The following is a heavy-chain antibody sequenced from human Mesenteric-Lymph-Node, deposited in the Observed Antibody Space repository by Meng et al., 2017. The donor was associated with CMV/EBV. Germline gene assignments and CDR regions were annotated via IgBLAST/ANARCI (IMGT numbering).Heavy chain of an antibody. V-gene: IGHV1-2*02. CDR1: GGTFSSYA. J-gene: IGHJ5*02. Sequence: ASVKVSCKASGGTFSSYAINWVRQATGQGLEWMGWMNPNSGGTNYAQKFQGRVTMTRDTSISTAYMELSRLRSDDTAVYYCASNYYDSSGYQTDWFDPWGQGTLVTVSS. CDR3: ASNYYDSSGYQTDWFDP. D-gene: IGHD3-22*01. CDR2: MNPNSGGT.